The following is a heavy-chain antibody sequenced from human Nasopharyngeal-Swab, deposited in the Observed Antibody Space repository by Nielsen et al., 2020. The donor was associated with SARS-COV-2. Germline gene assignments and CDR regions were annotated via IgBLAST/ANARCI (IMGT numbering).Heavy chain of an antibody. D-gene: IGHD1-26*01. V-gene: IGHV1-2*06. J-gene: IGHJ4*02. Sequence: WVRQAPGQGLEWMGRINPISGGTNYAQKFQGRVTMTRDTSISTAYMELSRLRSDDTAVYYCARLEWEPQYWGQGTLVTVSS. CDR2: INPISGGT. CDR3: ARLEWEPQY.